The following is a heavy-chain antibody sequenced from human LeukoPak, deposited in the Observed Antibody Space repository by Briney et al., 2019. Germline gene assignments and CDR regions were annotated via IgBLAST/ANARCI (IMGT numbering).Heavy chain of an antibody. Sequence: GASVKVSCKVSGYTLTELSMHWVRQAPGKGLEWMGGFDPEDGETIYAQKSQGRVTMTEDTSTDTAYMELSSLRSEDTAVYYCATGSPTRAYDILYYFDYWGQGTLVTVSS. D-gene: IGHD3-9*01. CDR1: GYTLTELS. CDR3: ATGSPTRAYDILYYFDY. V-gene: IGHV1-24*01. CDR2: FDPEDGET. J-gene: IGHJ4*02.